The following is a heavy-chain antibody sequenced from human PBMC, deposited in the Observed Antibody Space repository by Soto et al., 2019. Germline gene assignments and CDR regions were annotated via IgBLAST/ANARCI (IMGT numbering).Heavy chain of an antibody. CDR3: ASDFYHYASGH. J-gene: IGHJ4*02. CDR1: GFTFSDHY. D-gene: IGHD3-10*01. V-gene: IGHV3-11*01. Sequence: PGGSLRLSCAASGFTFSDHYMTWIRQAPGKGLEWVSKISGSGATVYYADSVKGRFSVSRDNARNSVYLQMDSLRAEDTAVYYCASDFYHYASGHWGQGILLTVSS. CDR2: ISGSGATV.